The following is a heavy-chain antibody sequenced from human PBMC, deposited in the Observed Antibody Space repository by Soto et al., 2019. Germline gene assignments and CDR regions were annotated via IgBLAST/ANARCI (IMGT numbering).Heavy chain of an antibody. J-gene: IGHJ5*02. V-gene: IGHV4-30-4*01. D-gene: IGHD2-21*02. Sequence: SETLSLTCTVSVGSISSGDYYWSWIRQPPGKGLEWIGYIYYSGSTYYNPSLKSRVTISVDTSKNQFSLKLSSVTAADTAVYYCARNEVTAAPRNWFDPWGQGTLVTVSS. CDR1: VGSISSGDYY. CDR2: IYYSGST. CDR3: ARNEVTAAPRNWFDP.